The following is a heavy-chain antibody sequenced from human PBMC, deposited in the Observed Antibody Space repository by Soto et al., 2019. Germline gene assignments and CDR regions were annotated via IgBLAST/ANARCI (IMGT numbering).Heavy chain of an antibody. CDR1: GFTFTNSA. D-gene: IGHD6-19*01. CDR3: ARGEKIAVAGKLSVFDI. CDR2: IVVGSGNT. Sequence: SVKVSCKASGFTFTNSAVQWVRQARGQRLEWIGWIVVGSGNTNYAQKFQGRVTMTGDTSTSTVYMELSSLRSEDTAVYYRARGEKIAVAGKLSVFDIWGQGTMVTVSS. V-gene: IGHV1-58*01. J-gene: IGHJ3*02.